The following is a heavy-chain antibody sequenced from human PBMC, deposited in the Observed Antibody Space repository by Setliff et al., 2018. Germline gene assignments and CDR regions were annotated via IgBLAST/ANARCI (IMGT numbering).Heavy chain of an antibody. D-gene: IGHD3-10*01. J-gene: IGHJ4*02. CDR1: GGSINSMSYY. CDR3: ARGNMFDGSGRWFDY. Sequence: SETLSLTCTVSGGSINSMSYYWGWIRQPPGKGLEWIGSIYHSGSSYYNPSLRSRVTISRDTSTNQFSLKLGSVTAADTAVYYCARGNMFDGSGRWFDYWGQGTLVTVSS. V-gene: IGHV4-39*07. CDR2: IYHSGSS.